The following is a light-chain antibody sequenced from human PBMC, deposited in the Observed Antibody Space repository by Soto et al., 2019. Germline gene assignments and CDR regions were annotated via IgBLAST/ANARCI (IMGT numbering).Light chain of an antibody. CDR3: QQTNRFPRT. J-gene: IGKJ3*01. Sequence: DIQMTQSPSSVSASVGDRVTITCRASQGIDSWLAWYQQKPGKAPKLLIYAASNLQSGVPSRFSGSGSGIDFTLTISNPQPEDFATYYCQQTNRFPRTFGPGTKVDIK. CDR1: QGIDSW. CDR2: AAS. V-gene: IGKV1-12*01.